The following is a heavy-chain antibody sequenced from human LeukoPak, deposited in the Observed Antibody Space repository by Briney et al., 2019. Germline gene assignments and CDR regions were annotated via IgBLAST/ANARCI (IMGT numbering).Heavy chain of an antibody. V-gene: IGHV3-33*01. CDR3: ARRADDAFDI. CDR2: IWYDGSNR. Sequence: PGTSLRLSCAASAFSFSSYGMHWVRQAPGKGLEWVALIWYDGSNRYYGDSVKGRFTISRDNSKNTLYLQMNSLRAEDTAVYYCARRADDAFDIWGQGTMVTVS. J-gene: IGHJ3*02. CDR1: AFSFSSYG.